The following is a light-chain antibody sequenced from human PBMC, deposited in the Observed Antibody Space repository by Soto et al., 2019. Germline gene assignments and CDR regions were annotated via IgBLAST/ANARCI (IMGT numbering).Light chain of an antibody. V-gene: IGKV3-20*01. CDR2: GAS. J-gene: IGKJ1*01. CDR1: ESVSSSY. Sequence: IVLTQSPATMSLSPVERATLSCGASESVSSSYLAWYQQKPGQAPRLLIYGASSRATGIPDRFSGSGSGTDFTLTISRLEPEDFAVYYCQQYGSSLWTFGQGTKVAI. CDR3: QQYGSSLWT.